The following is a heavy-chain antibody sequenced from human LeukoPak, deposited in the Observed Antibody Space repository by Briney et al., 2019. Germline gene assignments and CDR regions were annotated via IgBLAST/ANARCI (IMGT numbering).Heavy chain of an antibody. D-gene: IGHD2-21*01. J-gene: IGHJ6*02. CDR2: INSDASST. Sequence: PGGSLRLSCAASGFTFSNYWMHWVRQAPGKGLVWVSRINSDASSTRYADSVKGRFTISRDNAKNTLFLRMNSLRVEDTAVYYCARCGGDCYLFGMDVWGQGTTVTVSS. CDR1: GFTFSNYW. V-gene: IGHV3-74*01. CDR3: ARCGGDCYLFGMDV.